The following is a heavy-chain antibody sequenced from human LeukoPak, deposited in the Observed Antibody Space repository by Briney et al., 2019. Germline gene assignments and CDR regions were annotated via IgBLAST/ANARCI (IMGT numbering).Heavy chain of an antibody. D-gene: IGHD2-2*01. Sequence: GASLRLSCAASGFTFSSYAISWVRQAPRKGLEWVSAISGSGGSTYYADSVKGRLTISRDHSKNTLYLQMDSLRAEDTAVYYCAKQDIVVVPAAMWFDSWGQGTLVTVSS. CDR3: AKQDIVVVPAAMWFDS. CDR2: ISGSGGST. J-gene: IGHJ5*01. V-gene: IGHV3-23*01. CDR1: GFTFSSYA.